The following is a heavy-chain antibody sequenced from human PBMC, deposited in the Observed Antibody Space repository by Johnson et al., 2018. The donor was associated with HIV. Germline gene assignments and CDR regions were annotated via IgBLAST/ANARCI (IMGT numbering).Heavy chain of an antibody. CDR2: ISSSGSSI. D-gene: IGHD1/OR15-1a*01. J-gene: IGHJ3*02. Sequence: QVQLVESGGGLVKPGGSLRLSCAASGFIFSDYYMSCIRQAPGKGLEWVSYISSSGSSIYYADSVKGRFTISRANAENSLYLQMNSLRAEDTAVYYCARGGLGFQNIHDPLDIWGQGTMVTVSS. CDR3: ARGGLGFQNIHDPLDI. V-gene: IGHV3-11*04. CDR1: GFIFSDYY.